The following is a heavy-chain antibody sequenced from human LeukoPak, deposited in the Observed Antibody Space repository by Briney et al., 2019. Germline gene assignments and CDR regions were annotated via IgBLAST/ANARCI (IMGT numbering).Heavy chain of an antibody. D-gene: IGHD6-19*01. J-gene: IGHJ6*03. V-gene: IGHV3-48*03. Sequence: GGSLRLSCAASGFTFSSYEMNWVRQAPGKGLEWISYIGSSGGSIYYADSVKGRFTISRDNAKNSLYLQMNSLRAEDTAVYYCARDRRVAVAYHIFYMDVWGKGTTVTISS. CDR2: IGSSGGSI. CDR3: ARDRRVAVAYHIFYMDV. CDR1: GFTFSSYE.